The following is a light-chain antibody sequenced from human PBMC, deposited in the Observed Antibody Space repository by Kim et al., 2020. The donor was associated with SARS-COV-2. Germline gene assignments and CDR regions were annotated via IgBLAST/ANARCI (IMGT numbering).Light chain of an antibody. CDR3: QLWDSSSYHPV. J-gene: IGLJ3*02. CDR2: YDS. V-gene: IGLV3-21*04. CDR1: NIGSKS. Sequence: SYELTQPPSVSVAPGKTARITCGGNNIGSKSVHWYQQKPGQAPVLVIYYDSDRPSGIPERFSVSNSGNTATLTISRVEAGDEADYYCQLWDSSSYHPVF.